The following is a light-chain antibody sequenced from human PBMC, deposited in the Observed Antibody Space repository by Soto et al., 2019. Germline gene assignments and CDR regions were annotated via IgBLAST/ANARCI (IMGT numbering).Light chain of an antibody. Sequence: IVLTQSPCTVSLSPAERAILSCRASQSFRGLLAWYQQKPGQAPRLLIYDAYNRATGIPPRFSGSWSGTDFTLTISSLEPEDSAVYYCQQRHMLPITFGQGTRLEI. V-gene: IGKV3-11*01. CDR3: QQRHMLPIT. CDR1: QSFRGL. CDR2: DAY. J-gene: IGKJ5*01.